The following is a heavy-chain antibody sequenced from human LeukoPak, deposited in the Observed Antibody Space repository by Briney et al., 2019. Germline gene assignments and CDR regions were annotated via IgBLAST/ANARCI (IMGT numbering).Heavy chain of an antibody. CDR1: GFTFSSYG. D-gene: IGHD3-10*01. V-gene: IGHV3-23*01. J-gene: IGHJ4*02. CDR3: AKSLMVRGVTPFDY. Sequence: GGSLRLSCAASGFTFSSYGMNWVRQAPGEGLEWVSGIGDSGVRTYYEDSVKGRFTVSRDNSKNTLYLQMNSLRAEDTAVYYCAKSLMVRGVTPFDYWGQGTLVTVSS. CDR2: IGDSGVRT.